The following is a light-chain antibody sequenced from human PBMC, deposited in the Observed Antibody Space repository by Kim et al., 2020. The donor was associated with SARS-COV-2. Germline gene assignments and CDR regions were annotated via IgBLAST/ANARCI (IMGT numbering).Light chain of an antibody. Sequence: ASVGDRVTSTCRASQDISNYLAWFQQKPGKAPKSLMFDASNLQSGVPPRFSGSGSGTLFTLTISSLQPEDFATYYCQQYDSYPRTFGQGTKVDIK. V-gene: IGKV1-16*01. CDR1: QDISNY. CDR2: DAS. CDR3: QQYDSYPRT. J-gene: IGKJ1*01.